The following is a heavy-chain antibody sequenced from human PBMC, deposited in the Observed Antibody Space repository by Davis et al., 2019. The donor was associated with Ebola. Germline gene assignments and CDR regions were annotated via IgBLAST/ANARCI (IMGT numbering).Heavy chain of an antibody. CDR1: GGSFSGYY. Sequence: MPSETLSLTCAVYGGSFSGYYWNWIRQPPGKGLEWVGCIQNSGSPIYNPSLKSRVTLSVDRSTNQFSLKLTSLTAADTAVYYCARASVAPGPMDVWGQGTTVTVSS. J-gene: IGHJ6*02. CDR3: ARASVAPGPMDV. V-gene: IGHV4-34*10. D-gene: IGHD4-23*01. CDR2: IQNSGSP.